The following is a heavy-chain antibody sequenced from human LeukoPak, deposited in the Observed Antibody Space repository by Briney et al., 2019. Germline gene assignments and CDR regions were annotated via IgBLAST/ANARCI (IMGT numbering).Heavy chain of an antibody. Sequence: PSGTLSLTCGVSGGSITSTNWWSWVRQPPGQGLEWIGEVSLSGLTNYKPSLSSRVIMALDTSKNHLSLHLTSVTAADTAVYYCSGENGAFSPFGYWGQGYLVTVLS. CDR3: SGENGAFSPFGY. V-gene: IGHV4-4*02. CDR2: VSLSGLT. D-gene: IGHD2-8*01. J-gene: IGHJ4*02. CDR1: GGSITSTNW.